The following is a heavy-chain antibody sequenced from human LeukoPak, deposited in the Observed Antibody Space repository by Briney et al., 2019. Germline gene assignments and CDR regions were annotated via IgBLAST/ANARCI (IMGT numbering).Heavy chain of an antibody. V-gene: IGHV3-64D*09. CDR1: GFTFSSYS. CDR3: VKGTALLIPGRRHGLDV. D-gene: IGHD1-14*01. CDR2: ISSNGGGT. J-gene: IGHJ6*02. Sequence: GGSLRLSCAASGFTFSSYSMNWVRQAPGKGLEYVSAISSNGGGTYHADSVKGRFTISRDNSKNTLYLHMRSLRAEDTAVYYCVKGTALLIPGRRHGLDVWGQGTTVTVSS.